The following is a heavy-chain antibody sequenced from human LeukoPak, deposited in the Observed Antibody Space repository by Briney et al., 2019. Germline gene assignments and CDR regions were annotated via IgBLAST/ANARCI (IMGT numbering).Heavy chain of an antibody. D-gene: IGHD4-23*01. Sequence: PGGSLRLSCAASGFTFDDFAMHWVRQAPGKGLEWVSGLSWNTGSIHYADSVKGRFTISRNNSKNTLYLQMNSLRTEDTAVYYCAKLNTTVAFDYWGQGTLVTVSS. CDR2: LSWNTGSI. CDR1: GFTFDDFA. J-gene: IGHJ4*02. CDR3: AKLNTTVAFDY. V-gene: IGHV3-9*01.